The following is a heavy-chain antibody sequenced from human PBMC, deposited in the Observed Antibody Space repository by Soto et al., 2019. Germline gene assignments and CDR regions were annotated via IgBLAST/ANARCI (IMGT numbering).Heavy chain of an antibody. J-gene: IGHJ5*02. CDR3: ARDTVLRFLEWSHFDP. Sequence: SETLSLTCTVSGGSISSGGYYWSWIRQHPGKGLEWIGYIYYSGSTYYNPSLKSRVTISVDTSKNQFSLKLSSVTAADTAVYYCARDTVLRFLEWSHFDPWGQGTLVTVS. V-gene: IGHV4-31*03. D-gene: IGHD3-3*01. CDR2: IYYSGST. CDR1: GGSISSGGYY.